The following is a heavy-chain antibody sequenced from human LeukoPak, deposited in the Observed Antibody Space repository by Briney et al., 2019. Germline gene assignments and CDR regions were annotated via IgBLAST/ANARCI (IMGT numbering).Heavy chain of an antibody. Sequence: PGGSLRLSCAVSGFTFSAYAMSWVRQAPGKGLEWVSAMSGSGGMTYYADSVKGRFSISRDNSKNTLHLQMNSLSAEDTAVYYCAKGAMPYYDGSGYNYFDYWGQGTPVTVSS. CDR2: MSGSGGMT. D-gene: IGHD3-22*01. CDR3: AKGAMPYYDGSGYNYFDY. J-gene: IGHJ4*02. V-gene: IGHV3-23*01. CDR1: GFTFSAYA.